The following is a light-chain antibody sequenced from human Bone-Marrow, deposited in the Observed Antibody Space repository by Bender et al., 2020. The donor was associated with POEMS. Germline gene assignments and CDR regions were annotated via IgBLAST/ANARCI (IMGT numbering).Light chain of an antibody. J-gene: IGLJ1*01. Sequence: QSALTQPASVSGSPGQSITISCTGSTSDVGRYTLVSWYQHHPGKAPKLMIFEDTKRPSGVPDRFSGSKSGNTASLTISALQSEDEADYYCSSYSATSTLVFGSGTMVTV. V-gene: IGLV2-14*02. CDR1: TSDVGRYTL. CDR2: EDT. CDR3: SSYSATSTLV.